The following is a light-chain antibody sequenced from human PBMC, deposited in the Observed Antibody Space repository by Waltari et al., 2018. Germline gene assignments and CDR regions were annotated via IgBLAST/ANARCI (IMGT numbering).Light chain of an antibody. V-gene: IGKV3-15*01. Sequence: EIVMTQSPATLSVSPGERPTLPCRASQSVSSNLAWYQQKPGQAPRLLIYGASTRATGIPARFSGSGSGTEFTLTISSLQSEDFAVYYCQQYNNWPPGDTFGQGTKLEIK. CDR3: QQYNNWPPGDT. CDR2: GAS. CDR1: QSVSSN. J-gene: IGKJ2*01.